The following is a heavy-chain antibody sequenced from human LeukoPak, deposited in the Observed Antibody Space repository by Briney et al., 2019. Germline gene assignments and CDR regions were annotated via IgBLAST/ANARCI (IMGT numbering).Heavy chain of an antibody. CDR3: ARSYSYGSKSWFDP. V-gene: IGHV1-2*02. J-gene: IGHJ5*02. D-gene: IGHD5-18*01. CDR1: GYTFTSYA. Sequence: ASVKVSCKASGYTFTSYAMNWVRQAPGQGLEWMGWINPNSGGTNYAQKFQGRVTMTRDTSISTAYMELSRLRSDDTAVYYCARSYSYGSKSWFDPWGQGTLVTVSS. CDR2: INPNSGGT.